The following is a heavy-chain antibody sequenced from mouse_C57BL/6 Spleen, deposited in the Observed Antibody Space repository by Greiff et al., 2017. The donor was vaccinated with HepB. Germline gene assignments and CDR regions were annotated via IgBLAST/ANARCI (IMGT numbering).Heavy chain of an antibody. D-gene: IGHD1-1*01. V-gene: IGHV5-6*01. J-gene: IGHJ2*01. Sequence: EVKVVESGGDLVKPGGSLKLSCAASGFTFSSYGMSWVRQTPDKRLEWVATISSGGSYTYYPDSVKGRFTISRDNAKNTLYLQMSSLKSEDTAMYYCARPGGSSYYFDYWGQGTTLTVSS. CDR3: ARPGGSSYYFDY. CDR2: ISSGGSYT. CDR1: GFTFSSYG.